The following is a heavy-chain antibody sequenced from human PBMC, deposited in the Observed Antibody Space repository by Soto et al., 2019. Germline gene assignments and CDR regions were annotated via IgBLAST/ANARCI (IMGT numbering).Heavy chain of an antibody. J-gene: IGHJ6*02. CDR2: IKSKTDGGTT. V-gene: IGHV3-15*07. CDR3: TTDQVDTIFGVVIQEDYYYYGMDV. D-gene: IGHD3-3*01. CDR1: GFTFSNAW. Sequence: EVQLVESGGGLVKPGGSLRLSCAASGFTFSNAWMNWVRQAPGKGLEWVGRIKSKTDGGTTDYAAPVKGRFTISRDDSKNTLYLQMNSLKTEDTAVYYCTTDQVDTIFGVVIQEDYYYYGMDVWGQGTTVTVSS.